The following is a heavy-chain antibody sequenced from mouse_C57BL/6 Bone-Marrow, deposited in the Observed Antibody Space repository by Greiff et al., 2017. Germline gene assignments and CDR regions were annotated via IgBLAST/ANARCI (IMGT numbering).Heavy chain of an antibody. CDR3: ARYPYTAMDY. D-gene: IGHD2-10*01. J-gene: IGHJ4*01. Sequence: QVQLKESGAELVRPGTSVKVSCKASGYAFTNYLIEWVKQRPGQGLEWIGVINPGSGGTNYTEKFKGKATLTADKSSSTAYMQLSSLTSEDSAVYFCARYPYTAMDYWGQGTSVTVSS. CDR1: GYAFTNYL. CDR2: INPGSGGT. V-gene: IGHV1-54*01.